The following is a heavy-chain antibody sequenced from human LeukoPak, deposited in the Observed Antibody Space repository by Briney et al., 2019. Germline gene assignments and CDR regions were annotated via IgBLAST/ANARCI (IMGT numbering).Heavy chain of an antibody. J-gene: IGHJ4*02. V-gene: IGHV3-30-3*01. Sequence: GFTXXXYAMHWVRQAPGKGLEWVAVISYDGSNKYYADSVKGRFTISRDNSKNTLYLQMNSLRAEDTAVYYCARDSPYSSGWYYWGQGTLVTVSS. CDR1: GFTXXXYA. CDR3: ARDSPYSSGWYY. CDR2: ISYDGSNK. D-gene: IGHD6-19*01.